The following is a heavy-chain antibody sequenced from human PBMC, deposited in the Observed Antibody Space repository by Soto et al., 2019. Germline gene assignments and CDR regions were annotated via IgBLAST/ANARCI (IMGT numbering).Heavy chain of an antibody. CDR3: ANQDKAMVTCAFDI. CDR2: ISGSGGST. D-gene: IGHD5-18*01. Sequence: EVQLLESGGGLVQPGGSLRLSCAASGFTFSSYAMSWVRQAPGKGLEWVSAISGSGGSTYYADSVKGRFTISRDNSKNTLYLQINSLRAEDRAVYYCANQDKAMVTCAFDIWGQGTMVTVSS. J-gene: IGHJ3*02. V-gene: IGHV3-23*01. CDR1: GFTFSSYA.